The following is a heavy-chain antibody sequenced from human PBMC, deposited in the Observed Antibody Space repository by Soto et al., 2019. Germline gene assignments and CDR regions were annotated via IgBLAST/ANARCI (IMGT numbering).Heavy chain of an antibody. D-gene: IGHD2-15*01. Sequence: SVKVSCKASGFTFTSSSVQWVLQARGQRLEWIGWIVVGSGNTNYAQKFQERVTITRDMSTSTAYMELSGLRSEDTAVYYCAADYCSGGSCYYGMDVWGQGTTVTVSS. J-gene: IGHJ6*02. CDR2: IVVGSGNT. CDR3: AADYCSGGSCYYGMDV. V-gene: IGHV1-58*01. CDR1: GFTFTSSS.